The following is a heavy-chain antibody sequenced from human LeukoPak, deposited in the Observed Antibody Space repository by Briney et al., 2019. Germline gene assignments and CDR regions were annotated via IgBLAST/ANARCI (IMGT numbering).Heavy chain of an antibody. CDR1: GFTFGDYA. D-gene: IGHD3-3*01. J-gene: IGHJ4*02. V-gene: IGHV3-49*04. CDR3: TRAAYYDFWSGYYF. Sequence: GGSLRLSCTASGFTFGDYAMSWVRQAPGKGLEWVGFTRSKAYGGTTEHAASVKGRFTISRDDSKSIAYLQMNSLKTEDTAVYYCTRAAYYDFWSGYYFWGQGTLVTDSS. CDR2: TRSKAYGGTT.